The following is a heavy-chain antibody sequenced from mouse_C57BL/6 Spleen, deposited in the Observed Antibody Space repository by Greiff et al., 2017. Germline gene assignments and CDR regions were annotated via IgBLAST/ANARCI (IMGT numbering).Heavy chain of an antibody. CDR2: IYPGDGDT. CDR3: ARYDYDYEFAY. Sequence: QVQLQQSGAELVKPGASVKISCKASGYAFSSYWMNWVKQRPGKGLEWIGQIYPGDGDTNYNGKFKGKATLTAVKSSSTAYMHLSSLTSEDSAVYFCARYDYDYEFAYWGQGTLVTVSA. V-gene: IGHV1-80*01. CDR1: GYAFSSYW. J-gene: IGHJ3*01. D-gene: IGHD2-4*01.